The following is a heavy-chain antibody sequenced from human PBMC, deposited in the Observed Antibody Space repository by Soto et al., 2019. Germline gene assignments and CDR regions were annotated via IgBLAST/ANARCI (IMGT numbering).Heavy chain of an antibody. CDR1: GITISNYP. J-gene: IGHJ4*01. Sequence: EVQLLESGGGLVQPGGSLRLSCAASGITISNYPMSWVRQAPGKGLDWVSGISGSGDRTYYADSAQGRFTISKDISRKARSLQIASLGVEDRGVYFWEKDDGGYPSTAPHWVHRTLVTVSS. CDR3: EKDDGGYPSTAPH. V-gene: IGHV3-23*01. CDR2: ISGSGDRT. D-gene: IGHD3-22*01.